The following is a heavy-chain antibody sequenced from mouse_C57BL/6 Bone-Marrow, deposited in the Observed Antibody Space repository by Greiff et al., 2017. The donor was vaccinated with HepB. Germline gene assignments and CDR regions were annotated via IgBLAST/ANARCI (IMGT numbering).Heavy chain of an antibody. V-gene: IGHV1-55*01. CDR1: GYTFTSYW. J-gene: IGHJ2*01. CDR3: ARRGTYYSNLRYFDY. CDR2: IYPGSGST. Sequence: QVQLQQPGAELVKPGASVKMSCKASGYTFTSYWITWVKQRPGQGLEWIGDIYPGSGSTNYNEKFKSKATLTVDTSSSTAYMQLSSLTSEDSAVYYCARRGTYYSNLRYFDYWGQGTTLTVSS. D-gene: IGHD2-5*01.